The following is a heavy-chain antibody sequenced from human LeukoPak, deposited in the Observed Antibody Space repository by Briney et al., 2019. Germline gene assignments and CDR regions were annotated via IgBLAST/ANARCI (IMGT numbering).Heavy chain of an antibody. CDR2: ICISGGRT. CDR3: ARDRGIAVAHYGMDV. V-gene: IGHV3-23*01. J-gene: IGHJ6*02. Sequence: GGSLRLSCALSVFTFNIHAMSWVRRAPGEGLEWISAICISGGRTYYADSVKGRFTISRDNSKNTLYLQMNSLRAEDTAVYYCARDRGIAVAHYGMDVWGQGTTVTVSS. D-gene: IGHD6-19*01. CDR1: VFTFNIHA.